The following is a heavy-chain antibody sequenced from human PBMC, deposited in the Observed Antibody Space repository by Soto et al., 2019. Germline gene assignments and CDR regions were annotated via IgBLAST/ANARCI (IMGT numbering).Heavy chain of an antibody. CDR1: GGSISSYY. V-gene: IGHV4-59*01. J-gene: IGHJ4*02. Sequence: SETLSLTCTVSGGSISSYYWSWIRQPPGKGLEWIGYIYYSGSTNYNPSLKSRVTVSVDTSKNQFSLKLSSVTAADTAVYYCAREDGTVNYFDYWGQGTLVTVSS. CDR2: IYYSGST. D-gene: IGHD1-26*01. CDR3: AREDGTVNYFDY.